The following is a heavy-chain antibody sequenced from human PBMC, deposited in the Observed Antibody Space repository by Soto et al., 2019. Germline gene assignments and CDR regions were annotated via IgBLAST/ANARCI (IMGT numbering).Heavy chain of an antibody. D-gene: IGHD3-22*01. CDR2: ISGSGGST. Sequence: GGSLRLSCAASGFTFSSYAMSWVRQAPGKGLEWVSAISGSGGSTYYADSVKGRFTISRDNSKNTLYLQMNSLRAEDTAVYYCAKYSGAPYYDSSGRTIDYWGQGTLVTVSS. CDR3: AKYSGAPYYDSSGRTIDY. V-gene: IGHV3-23*01. J-gene: IGHJ4*02. CDR1: GFTFSSYA.